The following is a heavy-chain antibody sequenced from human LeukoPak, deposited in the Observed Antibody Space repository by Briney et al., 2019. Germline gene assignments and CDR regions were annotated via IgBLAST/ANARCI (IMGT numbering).Heavy chain of an antibody. Sequence: SETLSLTCSVSGGSVSSYYWSWIRQPPGKGLEWIVFYHDGGSTVYNPSFKSRVTISVDTSKNQVYLKLSAVTAADTAVYFCARFYFDSSGYYDVFDIWGQGTMVTVSS. D-gene: IGHD3-22*01. J-gene: IGHJ3*02. V-gene: IGHV4-59*02. CDR2: YHDGGST. CDR1: GGSVSSYY. CDR3: ARFYFDSSGYYDVFDI.